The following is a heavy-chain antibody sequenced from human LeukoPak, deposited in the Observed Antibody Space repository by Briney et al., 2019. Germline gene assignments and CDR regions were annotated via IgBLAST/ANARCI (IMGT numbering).Heavy chain of an antibody. D-gene: IGHD6-19*01. V-gene: IGHV4-34*01. J-gene: IGHJ5*02. CDR2: INHSGST. CDR3: ARGGSSGWNNWFDP. CDR1: GGSFSGYY. Sequence: SETLSLTCAVYGGSFSGYYWSWIRQPPGRWLEWLGEINHSGSTNYNPSLKSRVTISVDTSKNQFSLKLSSVTAADTAVYYCARGGSSGWNNWFDPWGQGTLVTVSS.